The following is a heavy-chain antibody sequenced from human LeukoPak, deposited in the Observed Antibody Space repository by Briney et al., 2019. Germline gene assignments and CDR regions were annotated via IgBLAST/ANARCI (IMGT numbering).Heavy chain of an antibody. CDR2: ISYDGSNK. J-gene: IGHJ4*02. CDR3: AKGPTYYYDSSGYYFDY. D-gene: IGHD3-22*01. CDR1: GFTFSSYG. V-gene: IGHV3-30*18. Sequence: GRSLRLSCAASGFTFSSYGMHWVRQAPGKGLEWVAGISYDGSNKYYADSVKGRFTISRDNSKNTLYLQVNSLRAEDTAVYYCAKGPTYYYDSSGYYFDYWGQGTLVTVSS.